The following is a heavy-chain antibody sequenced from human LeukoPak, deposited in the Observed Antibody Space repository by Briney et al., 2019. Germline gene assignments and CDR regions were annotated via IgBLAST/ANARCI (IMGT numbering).Heavy chain of an antibody. Sequence: GGSLRLSCAASGFTFTNAWMGWVRQAPEKGLEWVSGISWNSGSIGYADSVKGRFTISRDNAKNSLYLQMNSLRAEDTALYYCAKDIGVTGVIDYWGQGTLVTVSS. J-gene: IGHJ4*02. CDR2: ISWNSGSI. CDR3: AKDIGVTGVIDY. V-gene: IGHV3-9*01. CDR1: GFTFTNAW. D-gene: IGHD2-8*02.